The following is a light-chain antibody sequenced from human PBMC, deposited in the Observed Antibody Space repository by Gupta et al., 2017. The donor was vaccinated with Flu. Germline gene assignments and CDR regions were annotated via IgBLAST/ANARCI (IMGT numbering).Light chain of an antibody. Sequence: TCSGHNLGNYFVSWYQLRPGQSPVLVMYQDSKRPSGIPERFSGSNSGNTATLTISGAKAMDEADFYCQTWDTSTGVFGGGTTLTVL. CDR3: QTWDTSTGV. V-gene: IGLV3-1*01. CDR1: NLGNYF. J-gene: IGLJ3*02. CDR2: QDS.